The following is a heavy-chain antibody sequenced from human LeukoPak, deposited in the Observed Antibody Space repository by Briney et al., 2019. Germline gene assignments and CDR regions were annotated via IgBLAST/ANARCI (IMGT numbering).Heavy chain of an antibody. CDR2: ISSSSSTI. V-gene: IGHV3-48*01. D-gene: IGHD1-26*01. J-gene: IGHJ4*02. Sequence: GGSLRLSCAASGFTFSSYSMNWVRQAPGKGLEWVSYISSSSSTIYYADSVKGRFTISRDNAKNSLYLQMNSLRVEDTAVYYCTRAEGGSFDYWGQGTLVSVSS. CDR1: GFTFSSYS. CDR3: TRAEGGSFDY.